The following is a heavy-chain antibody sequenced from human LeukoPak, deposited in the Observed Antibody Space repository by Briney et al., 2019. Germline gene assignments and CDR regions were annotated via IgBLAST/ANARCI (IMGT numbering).Heavy chain of an antibody. CDR3: ARRWKLSLDV. D-gene: IGHD5-24*01. Sequence: GGSLRLSCAASGFTFSIYGMTWVRQAPGKGLEWVANIKEDGSVKYYVDSVKGRFTISRDNAKKSLYLQMNNLRVEDTAVYFCARRWKLSLDVWGQGTTVTVSS. CDR2: IKEDGSVK. CDR1: GFTFSIYG. J-gene: IGHJ6*02. V-gene: IGHV3-7*01.